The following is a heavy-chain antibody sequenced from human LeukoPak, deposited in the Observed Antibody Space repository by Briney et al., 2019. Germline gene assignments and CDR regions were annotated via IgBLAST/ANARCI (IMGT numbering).Heavy chain of an antibody. J-gene: IGHJ3*02. V-gene: IGHV3-30-3*01. CDR1: GFTFSSYA. CDR3: ARGSPSVEDAFDI. Sequence: GGSLRLSCAASGFTFSSYAMHWVRQAPGKGLEWVAVISYDGSNKYYADSVKGRFTISRDNSKSTLYLQMNSLRAEDTAVYYCARGSPSVEDAFDIWGQGTMVTVSS. CDR2: ISYDGSNK.